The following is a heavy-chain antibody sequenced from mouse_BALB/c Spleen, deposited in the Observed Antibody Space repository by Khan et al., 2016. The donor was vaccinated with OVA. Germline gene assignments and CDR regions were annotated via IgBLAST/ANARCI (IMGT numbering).Heavy chain of an antibody. D-gene: IGHD2-3*01. Sequence: QVQLQQSGPELVRPGVSVKISCKGSGYTFTDYALHWVKQSHAKSLEWIGLISTYSGNTNYKQTFKGKATMSVDNPSSTVYMQLARLTSEDSAISYCTRPAYDGYYDYWGQGTTLTVSS. CDR3: TRPAYDGYYDY. CDR1: GYTFTDYA. CDR2: ISTYSGNT. J-gene: IGHJ2*01. V-gene: IGHV1S137*01.